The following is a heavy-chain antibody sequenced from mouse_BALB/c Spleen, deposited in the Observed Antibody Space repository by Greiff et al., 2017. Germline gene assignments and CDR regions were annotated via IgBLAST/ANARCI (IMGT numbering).Heavy chain of an antibody. CDR3: ARDDGYYEG. CDR1: GFTFSDYY. Sequence: EVQGVESGGGLVKPGGSLKLSCAASGFTFSDYYMYWVRQTPEKRLEWVATISDGGSYTYYPDSVKGRITISRDTAKNNQYLQMSSLKSEDTAMYYCARDDGYYEGWGQGTLVTVSA. J-gene: IGHJ3*01. V-gene: IGHV5-4*02. CDR2: ISDGGSYT. D-gene: IGHD2-3*01.